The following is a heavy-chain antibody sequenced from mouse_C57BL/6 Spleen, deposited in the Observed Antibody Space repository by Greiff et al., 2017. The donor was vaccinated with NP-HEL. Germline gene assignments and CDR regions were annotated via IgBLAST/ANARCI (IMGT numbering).Heavy chain of an antibody. Sequence: QVQLQQPGAELVKPGASVKLSCKASGYTFTSYWMQWVKQRPGQGLEWIGEIDPSDSYTNYNQKFKGKATLTVDTSSRTAYMPLSSLTSEDSAVYYCARCTTVVAEGAMDYWGQGTSVTVSS. CDR1: GYTFTSYW. V-gene: IGHV1-50*01. CDR2: IDPSDSYT. CDR3: ARCTTVVAEGAMDY. J-gene: IGHJ4*01. D-gene: IGHD1-1*01.